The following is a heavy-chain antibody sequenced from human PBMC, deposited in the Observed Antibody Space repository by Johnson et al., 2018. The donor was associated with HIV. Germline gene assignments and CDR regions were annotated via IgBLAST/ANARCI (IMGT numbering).Heavy chain of an antibody. CDR3: TRDLRTRAFDI. D-gene: IGHD1-1*01. Sequence: DSVKGRFTISRDNAKNSLYLQMNSLIVGDTAVYFCTRDLRTRAFDIWGQGTLVTVSS. J-gene: IGHJ3*02. V-gene: IGHV3-11*04.